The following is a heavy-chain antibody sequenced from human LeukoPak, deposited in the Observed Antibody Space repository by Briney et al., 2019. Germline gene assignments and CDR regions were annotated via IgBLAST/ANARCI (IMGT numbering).Heavy chain of an antibody. Sequence: PSQTLSLTCTVSGGSISSGDYYWSWIRQPPGKGLEWIGYIYYSGSTYYNPSLKSRVTIPVDMSKNQFSLKLSSVTAADTAVYYCAREGITGTTPPRYYYYYGMDVWGQGTTVTVSS. J-gene: IGHJ6*02. CDR1: GGSISSGDYY. D-gene: IGHD1-7*01. CDR2: IYYSGST. CDR3: AREGITGTTPPRYYYYYGMDV. V-gene: IGHV4-30-4*01.